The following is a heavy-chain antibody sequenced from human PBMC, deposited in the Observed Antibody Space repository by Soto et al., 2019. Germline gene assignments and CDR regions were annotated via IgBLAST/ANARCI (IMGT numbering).Heavy chain of an antibody. CDR3: ARGELLFYGMDV. V-gene: IGHV1-8*01. D-gene: IGHD3-10*01. CDR1: GYTFTSYD. CDR2: MNPNSGNT. J-gene: IGHJ6*02. Sequence: VQLVQSGAEVKKPGASVKVSCKASGYTFTSYDINWVRQATGQGLEWMGWMNPNSGNTGYAQKFQGRVTMTRNTSISTAYIELISLRSEDTAVYYCARGELLFYGMDVWGQGTTVTVSS.